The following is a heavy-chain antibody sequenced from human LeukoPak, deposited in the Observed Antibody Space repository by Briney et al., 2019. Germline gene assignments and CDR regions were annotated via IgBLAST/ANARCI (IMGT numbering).Heavy chain of an antibody. J-gene: IGHJ4*02. V-gene: IGHV1-18*01. D-gene: IGHD3-10*01. Sequence: ASVKVSCKASGYTFTSYGISWVRQAPGQGLEWMGWISGYNGHTKYAQKVQGRVTMSTDTSTSTVYMELRSLISDDTGVYYCARGQTNRLLWVGELVSNINPFDYWGQGTLVTVSS. CDR1: GYTFTSYG. CDR3: ARGQTNRLLWVGELVSNINPFDY. CDR2: ISGYNGHT.